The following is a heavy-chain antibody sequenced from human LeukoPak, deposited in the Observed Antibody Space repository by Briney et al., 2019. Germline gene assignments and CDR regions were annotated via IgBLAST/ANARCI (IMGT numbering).Heavy chain of an antibody. Sequence: GRSLRLSCAASGFTFDDYAMHWVRHAPGKGLEWVSGISWNSGSIGYADSVKGRFTISRDNAKNSLYLQMNSLRAEDTALYYCAKDRSIAAAGPFDYWGQGTLVTVSS. V-gene: IGHV3-9*01. J-gene: IGHJ4*02. D-gene: IGHD6-13*01. CDR1: GFTFDDYA. CDR3: AKDRSIAAAGPFDY. CDR2: ISWNSGSI.